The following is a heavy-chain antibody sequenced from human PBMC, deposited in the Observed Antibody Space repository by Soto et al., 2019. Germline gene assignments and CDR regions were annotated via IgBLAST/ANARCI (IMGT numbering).Heavy chain of an antibody. V-gene: IGHV3-23*01. D-gene: IGHD6-19*01. CDR2: INDSGDLR. CDR1: GFTFGSYA. CDR3: AKAFGDWYPFEK. Sequence: VGSLRLSCVASGFTFGSYAMSWVRRAPGKGLEWVSTINDSGDLRYYADSVRGRFTISRDNSKNTLYLQVNNLRAEDTARYHCAKAFGDWYPFEKWGLGALVTVS. J-gene: IGHJ4*02.